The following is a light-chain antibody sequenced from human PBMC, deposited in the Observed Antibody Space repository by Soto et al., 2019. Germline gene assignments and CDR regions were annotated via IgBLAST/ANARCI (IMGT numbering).Light chain of an antibody. J-gene: IGKJ2*01. Sequence: EIVLTQSPGTLSLPPGERATLSRRASQSVSSSYLAWYQQKPGQAPRVLIHGASSRATGIPDRFSGSGSGTDFTLTISRLEPEDFAVYFCQQYGNPPPNAFGQGTKVEIK. CDR1: QSVSSSY. CDR2: GAS. CDR3: QQYGNPPPNA. V-gene: IGKV3-20*01.